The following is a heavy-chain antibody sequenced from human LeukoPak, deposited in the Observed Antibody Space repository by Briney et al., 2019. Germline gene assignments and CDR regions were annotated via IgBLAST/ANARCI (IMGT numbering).Heavy chain of an antibody. Sequence: SETLSLTCTVSGGSISSYYWSWIRQPPGKGLEWIGYIYYSGSTNYNPSLKSRVTISVDTSKNQFSLKLSSVTAADTAVYYCARGLMMAVAGRGEFNYWGQGTLVTVSS. J-gene: IGHJ4*02. CDR3: ARGLMMAVAGRGEFNY. CDR1: GGSISSYY. D-gene: IGHD6-13*01. CDR2: IYYSGST. V-gene: IGHV4-59*01.